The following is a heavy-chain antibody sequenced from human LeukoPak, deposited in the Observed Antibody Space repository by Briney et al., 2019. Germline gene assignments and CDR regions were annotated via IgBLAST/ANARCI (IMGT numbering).Heavy chain of an antibody. CDR3: ARDSGYYDSSGYHGTHAFDI. D-gene: IGHD3-22*01. CDR1: GFTFSSYS. CDR2: ISSSSSYI. Sequence: GGSLRLSCAASGFTFSSYSMNWVRQAPGKGLEWVSSISSSSSYIYYADSVKGRFTISRDNAKNSLYLQMNSLRAEDTAVYYCARDSGYYDSSGYHGTHAFDIWGQGTMVTVSS. J-gene: IGHJ3*02. V-gene: IGHV3-21*01.